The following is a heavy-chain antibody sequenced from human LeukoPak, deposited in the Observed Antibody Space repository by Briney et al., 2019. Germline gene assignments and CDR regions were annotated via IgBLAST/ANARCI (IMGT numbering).Heavy chain of an antibody. CDR1: GGSISSYY. Sequence: PSETLSLTCTVSGGSISSYYWSWIRQPAGKGLEWIGRIYTSGSTNYNPSLKSRVTMSVDTSKNQFSLKLSSVTAADTAVYYCARDRSCSSTSCYSTGYYYYMDVWGKGTTVTVSS. D-gene: IGHD2-2*01. V-gene: IGHV4-4*07. J-gene: IGHJ6*03. CDR3: ARDRSCSSTSCYSTGYYYYMDV. CDR2: IYTSGST.